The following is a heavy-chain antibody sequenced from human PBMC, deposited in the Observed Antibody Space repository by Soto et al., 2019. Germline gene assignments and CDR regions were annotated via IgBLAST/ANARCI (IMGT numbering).Heavy chain of an antibody. CDR3: VIGPRHGAFDI. V-gene: IGHV3-30-3*01. CDR1: GSTFSSYD. CDR2: ISPDGNNA. Sequence: QVQLVESGGDVVQPGRSLRLSCAASGSTFSSYDIHWVRQAPIKGLEWVAHISPDGNNAYYADSVKGRFTISRDNARNTVYLQVNSLRPEEPAVYHGVIGPRHGAFDIWGQGTLVTVSS. J-gene: IGHJ3*02.